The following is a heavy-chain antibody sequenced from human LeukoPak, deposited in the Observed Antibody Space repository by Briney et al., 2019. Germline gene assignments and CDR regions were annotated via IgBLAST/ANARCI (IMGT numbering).Heavy chain of an antibody. V-gene: IGHV4-61*02. D-gene: IGHD3-22*01. J-gene: IGHJ6*03. CDR1: GGSISSGSYY. CDR2: IYTSGST. Sequence: SETLSLTCTVSGGSISSGSYYWSWIRQPAGKGLEWIGSIYTSGSTNYNPSLGSRVTISLDTSKNQFSLKLSSVTAADTAVYYCARYYYDSSGGYYYDYLDVWGKGTTVTVSS. CDR3: ARYYYDSSGGYYYDYLDV.